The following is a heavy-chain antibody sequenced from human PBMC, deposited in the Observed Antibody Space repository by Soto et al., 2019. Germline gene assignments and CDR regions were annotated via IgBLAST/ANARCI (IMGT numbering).Heavy chain of an antibody. J-gene: IGHJ4*02. CDR3: ASMGGYYGSGSYYNDRVGLGVY. Sequence: GASVKVSCKASGYTFTSYAMHWVRQAPGQRLEWMGWINAGNGNTKYSQKFQGRVTITRDTSASTAYMELSSLRSEDTAVYYCASMGGYYGSGSYYNDRVGLGVYWGQGTLVTVSS. D-gene: IGHD3-10*01. CDR2: INAGNGNT. CDR1: GYTFTSYA. V-gene: IGHV1-3*01.